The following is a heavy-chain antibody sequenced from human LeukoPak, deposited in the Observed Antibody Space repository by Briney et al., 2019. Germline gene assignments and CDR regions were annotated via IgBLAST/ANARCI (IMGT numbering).Heavy chain of an antibody. V-gene: IGHV3-23*01. Sequence: PGGSLRVSCAASGFTFSSYAMSWVRQAPGKGLEWVSGISGSGGGTYYADSVKGRFTISRDNSKNTLYLQMNSLRAEDTAVYYCAKDKAAPGYCTSDSCYSDYWGQGTLVTVSS. CDR1: GFTFSSYA. J-gene: IGHJ4*02. CDR2: ISGSGGGT. D-gene: IGHD2-15*01. CDR3: AKDKAAPGYCTSDSCYSDY.